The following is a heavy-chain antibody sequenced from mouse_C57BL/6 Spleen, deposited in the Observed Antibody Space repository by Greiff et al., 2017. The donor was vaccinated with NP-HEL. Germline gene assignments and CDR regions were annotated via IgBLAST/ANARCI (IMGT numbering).Heavy chain of an antibody. Sequence: VQVVESGAELVRPGASVTLSCKASGYTFTDYEMHWVKQTPVHGLGWIGAIDPETGGTAYNQKFKGKAILTADKSSSTAYMELRSLTSEDSAVYYCTSYYYGSSYGGYFDYWGQGTTLTVSS. CDR1: GYTFTDYE. D-gene: IGHD1-1*01. J-gene: IGHJ2*01. CDR2: IDPETGGT. CDR3: TSYYYGSSYGGYFDY. V-gene: IGHV1-15*01.